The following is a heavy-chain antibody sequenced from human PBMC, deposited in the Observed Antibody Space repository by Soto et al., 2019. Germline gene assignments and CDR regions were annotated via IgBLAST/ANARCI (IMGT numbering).Heavy chain of an antibody. Sequence: GASVKVSCKASGGTFSSYTISWVRQAPGQGLEWMGRIIPILGIANYAQKFQGRVTITADKSTGTAYMELSSLRSEDTAVYYCARDQGEVVAATPYYYYYMDVWGKGTTVTVSS. CDR3: ARDQGEVVAATPYYYYYMDV. CDR2: IIPILGIA. D-gene: IGHD2-15*01. V-gene: IGHV1-69*04. CDR1: GGTFSSYT. J-gene: IGHJ6*03.